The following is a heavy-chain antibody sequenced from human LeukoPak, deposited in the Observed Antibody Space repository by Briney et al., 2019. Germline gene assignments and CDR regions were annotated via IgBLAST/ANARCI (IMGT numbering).Heavy chain of an antibody. Sequence: PGGSLRLSCTASGFTLRSFSMNWVRQAPGKGLEWVSSISSSSSYIYYADSVKGRFTISRDNAKNSLYLQMNSLRAEDTAVYYCARCPYYDSSGSFGYWGQGTLVTVSS. V-gene: IGHV3-21*01. J-gene: IGHJ4*02. CDR3: ARCPYYDSSGSFGY. CDR1: GFTLRSFS. CDR2: ISSSSSYI. D-gene: IGHD3-22*01.